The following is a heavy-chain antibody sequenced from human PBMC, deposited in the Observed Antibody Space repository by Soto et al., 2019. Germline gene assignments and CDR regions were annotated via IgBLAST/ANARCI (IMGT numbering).Heavy chain of an antibody. CDR2: INQSGST. D-gene: IGHD3-22*01. CDR1: GGSFSCYY. V-gene: IGHV4-34*01. Sequence: SETLSLTCAVYGGSFSCYYWSWIRQPPGKGLEWIGEINQSGSTNYNPSLKSRVTISVDTSKNQFSLKLSSVTAADTAVYYCARGHSTMIVVVSHNWFDPWGQGTLVTVSS. J-gene: IGHJ5*02. CDR3: ARGHSTMIVVVSHNWFDP.